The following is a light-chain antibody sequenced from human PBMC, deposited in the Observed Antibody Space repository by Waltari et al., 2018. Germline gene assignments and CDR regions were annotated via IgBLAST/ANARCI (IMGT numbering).Light chain of an antibody. J-gene: IGKJ4*01. Sequence: DIQMTQSPSTLSASVGDRVTITCRASQSISSWLAWYQQRPGKAPKLLIYKASSLESGVPSRFSGSGSGTEFTLTITSLQPEDFATYYCQHYNTYSVTFGGGTKVEI. CDR3: QHYNTYSVT. V-gene: IGKV1-5*03. CDR2: KAS. CDR1: QSISSW.